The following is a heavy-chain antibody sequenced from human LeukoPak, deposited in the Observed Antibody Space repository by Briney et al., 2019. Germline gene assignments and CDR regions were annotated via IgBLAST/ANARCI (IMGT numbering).Heavy chain of an antibody. CDR1: GYTFTSYG. J-gene: IGHJ4*02. CDR3: ARPRHYYFDY. Sequence: GASVKLSCKASGYTFTSYGICWVRQAPGQGLELMGWISVYNGNTNYAQKLQGRVTMTTDTSTSTAHMELRSLRSDDTAVYYCARPRHYYFDYWGQGTLVTVSS. CDR2: ISVYNGNT. V-gene: IGHV1-18*01.